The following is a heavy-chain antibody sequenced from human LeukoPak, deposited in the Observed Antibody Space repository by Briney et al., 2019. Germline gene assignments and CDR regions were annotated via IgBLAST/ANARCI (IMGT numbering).Heavy chain of an antibody. CDR1: GGSISSGDYY. J-gene: IGHJ6*03. CDR2: IYYSGST. Sequence: SETLSLTCTVSGGSISSGDYYWSWIRQPPGKGLEWIGYIYYSGSTYYNPSLKSRVTISVDTSKNQFSLKLSSVTAADTAVYYCVRGPYDFWSGSLKDYYMDVWGKGTTVTVSS. V-gene: IGHV4-30-4*08. CDR3: VRGPYDFWSGSLKDYYMDV. D-gene: IGHD3-3*01.